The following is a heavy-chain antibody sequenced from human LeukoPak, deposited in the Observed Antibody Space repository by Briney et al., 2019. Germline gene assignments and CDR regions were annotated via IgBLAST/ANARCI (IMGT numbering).Heavy chain of an antibody. CDR3: ARDRYHDFWSGLIVY. CDR2: IYHSGST. CDR1: GYSISSGYY. Sequence: SETLSLTCTVSGYSISSGYYWGWIRQPPGKGLEWIGSIYHSGSTYYNPSLKSRVTISVDTSKNQFSLKLSSVTAADTAVYYCARDRYHDFWSGLIVYWGQGTLVTVSS. J-gene: IGHJ4*02. V-gene: IGHV4-38-2*02. D-gene: IGHD3-3*01.